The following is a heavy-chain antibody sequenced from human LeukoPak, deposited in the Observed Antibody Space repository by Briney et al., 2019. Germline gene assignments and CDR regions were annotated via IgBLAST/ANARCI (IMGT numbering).Heavy chain of an antibody. CDR1: GYTFTNYY. J-gene: IGHJ4*02. CDR3: ARDRVAMKVAIRSGALLCD. V-gene: IGHV1-46*01. Sequence: GASVRVSCKASGYTFTNYYIHWVRQAPGQGLEWMGLINPSDGITSYGENFEGRITMTRDTSTTTVYMEVRSLRSEDTAVYYCARDRVAMKVAIRSGALLCDWGQGTLVTVSS. D-gene: IGHD2-2*02. CDR2: INPSDGIT.